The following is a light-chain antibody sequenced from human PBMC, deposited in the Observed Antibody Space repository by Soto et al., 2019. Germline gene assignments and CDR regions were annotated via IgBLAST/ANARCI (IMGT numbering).Light chain of an antibody. Sequence: DIVMTQSPDSLAVALGERATMNCKSSRSILSSSNNKNYLAWYQQKPGQPPTLLIYWASTRQSGVPERFSGSGSGPDVTLTISSLQAEDVGVYYCQQYYSSPFTFGPGTKVDIK. J-gene: IGKJ3*01. V-gene: IGKV4-1*01. CDR2: WAS. CDR3: QQYYSSPFT. CDR1: RSILSSSNNKNY.